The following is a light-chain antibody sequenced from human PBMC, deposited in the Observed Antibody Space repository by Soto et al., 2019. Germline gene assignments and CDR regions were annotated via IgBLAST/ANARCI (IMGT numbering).Light chain of an antibody. CDR2: AAS. Sequence: DIQMTQSPSSLSASVGDRVTITCRASQDIRSDLGWFQQKPGKAPKRLIYAASTLESGVPSRFSGSRSGTEFTLTISSLQPEDFATYCCLQHNSYPFTCGPGTKVEIK. CDR1: QDIRSD. J-gene: IGKJ3*01. V-gene: IGKV1-17*01. CDR3: LQHNSYPFT.